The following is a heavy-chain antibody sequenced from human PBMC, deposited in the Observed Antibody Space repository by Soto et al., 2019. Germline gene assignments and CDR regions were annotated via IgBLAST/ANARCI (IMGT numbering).Heavy chain of an antibody. Sequence: SETLSLTCAVSGGSISSGGYSWGWIRQPPGKGLEWIRKIYYTGSTNFNPSFESPVAISLDTSNYQFSLRLTSLTPADTAVDFCARDHHSYYDTSGYYSYFDFWGQGTLVTVSS. CDR1: GGSISSGGYS. D-gene: IGHD3-22*01. V-gene: IGHV4-61*08. CDR3: ARDHHSYYDTSGYYSYFDF. CDR2: IYYTGST. J-gene: IGHJ4*02.